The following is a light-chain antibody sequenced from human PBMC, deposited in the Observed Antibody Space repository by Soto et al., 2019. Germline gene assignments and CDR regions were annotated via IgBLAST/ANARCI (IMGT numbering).Light chain of an antibody. CDR2: DAA. CDR3: QQTSSAPFT. J-gene: IGKJ3*01. CDR1: QNINTY. V-gene: IGKV1-39*01. Sequence: DIQMTQSPYSLSAAVGDRVTITCRASQNINTYLNLYQQKPGKAPKLLIFDAASLQSGVPSRFSGSGSRTDFTLTITSLQPEDFATYYCQQTSSAPFTFGPGTKVDIK.